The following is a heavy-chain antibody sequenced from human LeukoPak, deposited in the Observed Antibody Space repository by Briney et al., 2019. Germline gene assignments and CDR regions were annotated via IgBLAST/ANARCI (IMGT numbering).Heavy chain of an antibody. CDR1: GGSISSSSYY. CDR2: IYYSGST. Sequence: PSETLSLTCTVSGGSISSSSYYWGWIRQPPGKGLEWIGSIYYSGSTYYNPSLKSRVTISVDTSKNQFSLKLSSVTAADTAVYYCARVDYGGNPRYYYYMDVWGKGTTVTISS. CDR3: ARVDYGGNPRYYYYMDV. D-gene: IGHD4-23*01. J-gene: IGHJ6*03. V-gene: IGHV4-39*07.